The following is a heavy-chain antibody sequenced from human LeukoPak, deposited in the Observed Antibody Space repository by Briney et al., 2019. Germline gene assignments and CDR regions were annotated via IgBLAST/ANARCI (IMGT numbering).Heavy chain of an antibody. J-gene: IGHJ6*03. CDR1: GGSFSGYY. V-gene: IGHV4-34*01. CDR3: ARTYRRFNYYYMDV. D-gene: IGHD3-3*01. CDR2: ITHSGST. Sequence: SETLSLTCAGYGGSFSGYYWSWIRQPPGKGLEWIGEITHSGSTNYNPSLKSRVTISVDTSKNQFSLKLSSVTAADTAVYYCARTYRRFNYYYMDVWGKGTTVTVSS.